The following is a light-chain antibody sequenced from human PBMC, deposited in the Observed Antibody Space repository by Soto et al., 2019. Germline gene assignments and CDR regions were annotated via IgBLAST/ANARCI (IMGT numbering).Light chain of an antibody. J-gene: IGKJ1*01. CDR3: QQYGSSPKT. V-gene: IGKV3-20*01. CDR1: QSVSSSY. Sequence: EIVLTQSPGTLTLSRAERATLSCRASQSVSSSYLAWYQQKPGQAPRLLIYGASSRATGIPDRFSGSGSGTDFTLTISRLEPEDFAVYYCQQYGSSPKTFGQGTKVDIK. CDR2: GAS.